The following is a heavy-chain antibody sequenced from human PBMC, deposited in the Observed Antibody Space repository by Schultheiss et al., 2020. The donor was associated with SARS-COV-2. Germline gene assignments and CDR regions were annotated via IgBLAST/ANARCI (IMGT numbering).Heavy chain of an antibody. J-gene: IGHJ4*02. Sequence: SETLSLTCTVSGGSINRYYWSWIRQPPGKGLEWIGEINHSGSTNYNPSLKSRVTISVDTSKNQFSLKLSSVTAADTAVYYCASGYCSSTSCYHFDYWGQGTLVTVSS. D-gene: IGHD2-2*01. V-gene: IGHV4-34*01. CDR1: GGSINRYY. CDR2: INHSGST. CDR3: ASGYCSSTSCYHFDY.